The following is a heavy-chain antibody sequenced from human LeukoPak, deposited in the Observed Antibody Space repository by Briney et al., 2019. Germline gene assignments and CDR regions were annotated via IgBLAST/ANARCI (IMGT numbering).Heavy chain of an antibody. Sequence: PGGSLRLSCAASGFTFSSYAMSWVRQAPGKGLEWGSVIYSGGSTYYADSVKGRFTISRDNSKNTLYLQMNSLRAEDTAVYYCAKMIVAYHAFDIWGQGTMVTVSS. D-gene: IGHD3-22*01. CDR2: IYSGGST. CDR1: GFTFSSYA. J-gene: IGHJ3*02. CDR3: AKMIVAYHAFDI. V-gene: IGHV3-23*03.